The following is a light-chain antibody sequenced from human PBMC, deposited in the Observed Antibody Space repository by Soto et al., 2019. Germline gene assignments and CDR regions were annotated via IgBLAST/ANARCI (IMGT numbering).Light chain of an antibody. CDR2: GAS. CDR1: QRVSSN. V-gene: IGKV3-15*01. J-gene: IGKJ1*01. Sequence: EIVMTQSPATLSVSPGERATLSCRASQRVSSNLAWYQQKPCQAPRLLIYGASTRATGIPARFSGSGSGTEFTLTISSLQSEAFAVSYCQQYNNWWTFGQGTKVEIK. CDR3: QQYNNWWT.